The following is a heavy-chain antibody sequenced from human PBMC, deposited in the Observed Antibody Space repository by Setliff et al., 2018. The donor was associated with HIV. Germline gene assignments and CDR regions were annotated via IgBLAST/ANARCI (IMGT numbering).Heavy chain of an antibody. V-gene: IGHV1-8*02. Sequence: ASVKVSCKASGYFFTTHNINWVRQATGQGLEWMGWMNPVRGATGIAQKFQGRVTMARDTSISTAYMELSGLTSEDTAVYYCARAPGYFDSWSGFRNYYMDVWGQGTGVTVSS. CDR2: MNPVRGAT. CDR3: ARAPGYFDSWSGFRNYYMDV. CDR1: GYFFTTHN. D-gene: IGHD3-3*01. J-gene: IGHJ6*03.